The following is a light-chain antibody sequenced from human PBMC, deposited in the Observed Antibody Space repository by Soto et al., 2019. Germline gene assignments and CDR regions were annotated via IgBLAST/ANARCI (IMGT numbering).Light chain of an antibody. Sequence: EIVLTQSPGTLSLSSGERATLSCRASQNVGRNYVAWYQQKPGQAPRLLIFAASGRVTGIPDRFSGSGSGTDFTLTITRLEPEDFALYFCQQYGSSPPYTFGQGTTLEIK. J-gene: IGKJ2*01. CDR3: QQYGSSPPYT. CDR2: AAS. V-gene: IGKV3-20*01. CDR1: QNVGRNY.